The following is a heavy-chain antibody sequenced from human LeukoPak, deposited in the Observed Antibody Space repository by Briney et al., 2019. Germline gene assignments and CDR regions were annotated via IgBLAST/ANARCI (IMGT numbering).Heavy chain of an antibody. J-gene: IGHJ4*02. CDR3: AKARNTQWLRGGYGDYVDY. CDR1: GFTFSSYA. V-gene: IGHV3-23*01. D-gene: IGHD5-12*01. Sequence: PGGSLRLSCAASGFTFSSYAMSWVRQAPGKGLEWVSTISRSGGSTYYADSVKGRFTISRDNSKNTLYLQMNSLRAEDTAVYYCAKARNTQWLRGGYGDYVDYWGQGTLVTVSS. CDR2: ISRSGGST.